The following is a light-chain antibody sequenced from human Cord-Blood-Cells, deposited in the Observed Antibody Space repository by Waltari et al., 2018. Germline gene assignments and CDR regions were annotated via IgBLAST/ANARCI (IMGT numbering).Light chain of an antibody. CDR2: WAS. CDR3: QQYYSTPT. J-gene: IGKJ1*01. CDR1: QSVLYSTNNKNY. V-gene: IGKV4-1*01. Sequence: DIVMTQSPDSLAVSLGERATINCKTSQSVLYSTNNKNYLAWYQQKPGQPPKLLIYWASTRESGVPDRFSGRGSGTDFTLTIRSLQAEDVAVYYCQQYYSTPTFGQGTKVEIK.